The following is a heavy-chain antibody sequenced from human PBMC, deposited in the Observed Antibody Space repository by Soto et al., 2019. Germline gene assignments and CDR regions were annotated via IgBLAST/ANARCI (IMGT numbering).Heavy chain of an antibody. CDR3: ARKYCSSTSCYGYYYYYGMDV. D-gene: IGHD2-2*01. Sequence: QVQLVQSGAEVKKPGSSVKVSCKASGGTFSSYAISWVRQAPGQGLEWMGGIIPIFGTATYAQKFQGRVTITADKSTSKAYMELSSLRSEDTAVYYCARKYCSSTSCYGYYYYYGMDVWGQGTTVTVSS. CDR1: GGTFSSYA. CDR2: IIPIFGTA. J-gene: IGHJ6*02. V-gene: IGHV1-69*06.